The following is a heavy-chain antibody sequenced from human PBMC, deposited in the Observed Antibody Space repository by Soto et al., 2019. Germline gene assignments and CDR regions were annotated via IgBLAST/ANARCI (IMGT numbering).Heavy chain of an antibody. J-gene: IGHJ4*02. Sequence: GGSLRLSCTASGFTFGDYTMNWFRQAPGKGLEWVGFLRSKAYGGTTEYAASVKGRFTISRDDSKNIAYLQMNSLKTGDTAVYYCTEALTSDRPFWGQGTLVTVSS. V-gene: IGHV3-49*03. CDR1: GFTFGDYT. CDR3: TEALTSDRPF. CDR2: LRSKAYGGTT. D-gene: IGHD4-17*01.